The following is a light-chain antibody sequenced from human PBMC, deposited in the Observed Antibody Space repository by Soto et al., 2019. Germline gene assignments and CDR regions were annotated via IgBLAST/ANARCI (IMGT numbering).Light chain of an antibody. CDR3: KRSYSTPN. V-gene: IGKV1-39*01. J-gene: IGKJ5*01. CDR1: QDISDV. Sequence: DIQMTPSLSALSASVLYIVTITFQSSQDISDVLNWYQQQPGKAPKVLIYDASKLQTGVPSRFSGRGSGKDFTLTISSLQPEDFATYYCKRSYSTPNFGQGTRLEIK. CDR2: DAS.